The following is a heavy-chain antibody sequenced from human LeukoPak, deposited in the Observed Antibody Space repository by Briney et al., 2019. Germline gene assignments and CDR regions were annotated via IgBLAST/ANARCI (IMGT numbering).Heavy chain of an antibody. V-gene: IGHV4-31*03. D-gene: IGHD6-19*01. CDR3: ARDQRPPVAGTSIFDY. CDR1: GGSISSGGYY. CDR2: IYYSGST. Sequence: SETLPLTCTVSGGSISSGGYYWSWIRQHPGKGLEWIGYIYYSGSTYYNPSLKSRVTISVDTSKNQFSLKLSSVTAADTAVYYCARDQRPPVAGTSIFDYWGQGTLVTVSS. J-gene: IGHJ4*02.